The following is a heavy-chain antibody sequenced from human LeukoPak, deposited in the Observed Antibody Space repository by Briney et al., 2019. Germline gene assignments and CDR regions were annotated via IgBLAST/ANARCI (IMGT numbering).Heavy chain of an antibody. J-gene: IGHJ4*02. CDR2: IRYDGSNK. D-gene: IGHD2-2*01. V-gene: IGHV3-30*02. CDR1: GFTFSSYG. CDR3: AKDYSTGVWCSSTNCYPDY. Sequence: GGSLRLSCAASGFTFSSYGMHWVRQAPGKGLEWVAFIRYDGSNKYYADSVKGRFTISRDNSKNTLDLQMNSLRAEDTAVYYCAKDYSTGVWCSSTNCYPDYWGQGTLVTVSS.